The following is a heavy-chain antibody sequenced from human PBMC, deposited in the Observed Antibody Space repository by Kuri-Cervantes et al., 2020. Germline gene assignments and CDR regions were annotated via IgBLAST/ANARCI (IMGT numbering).Heavy chain of an antibody. CDR2: ISYDGSNK. V-gene: IGHV3-30*03. CDR3: ARVRGVDYFDY. CDR1: GFTFSSYG. D-gene: IGHD3-10*01. J-gene: IGHJ4*02. Sequence: GGSLRLSCAASGFTFSSYGMHWVRQAPGKGLEWVAVISYDGSNKYYADSVKGRFTISRDNSKNTLYLQMNSLRAEDTAVYYCARVRGVDYFDYWGQGTLVTVSS.